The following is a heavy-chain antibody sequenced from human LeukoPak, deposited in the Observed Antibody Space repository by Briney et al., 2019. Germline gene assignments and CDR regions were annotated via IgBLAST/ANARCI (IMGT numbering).Heavy chain of an antibody. J-gene: IGHJ4*02. D-gene: IGHD5-18*01. CDR1: GFTFSSYS. Sequence: GGSLRLSCAASGFTFSSYSMNWVRQAPGKGLEWISYISTTSVMYYADSVKGRFTISRDNAKNSLYLQMSSLRDEDTAVYYCARVAEIQLWLRSAFDYWGQGTLVTVSS. CDR3: ARVAEIQLWLRSAFDY. V-gene: IGHV3-48*02. CDR2: ISTTSVM.